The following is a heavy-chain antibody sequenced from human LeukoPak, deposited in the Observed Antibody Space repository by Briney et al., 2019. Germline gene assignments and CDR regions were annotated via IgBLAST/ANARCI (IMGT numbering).Heavy chain of an antibody. CDR1: GFTFSDYT. D-gene: IGHD2-2*01. CDR2: ITSDGRYI. CDR3: ARVGYCSTTNCPWVMDV. V-gene: IGHV3-21*01. Sequence: PGGSLRLSCAASGFTFSDYTLNWVRQAPGKGLEWVSSITSDGRYIFYADSVKGRFTISRDNAKNSIYLQMNSLRAEDTAVYYCARVGYCSTTNCPWVMDVWGKGTTVTVSS. J-gene: IGHJ6*04.